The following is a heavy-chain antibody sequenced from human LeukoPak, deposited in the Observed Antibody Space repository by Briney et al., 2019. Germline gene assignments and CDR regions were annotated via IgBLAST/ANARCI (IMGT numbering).Heavy chain of an antibody. CDR3: ARGRRPNLRYFDL. J-gene: IGHJ2*01. CDR2: INHSGST. V-gene: IGHV4-34*01. Sequence: SETLSLTCAVYGGSFSGYYWSWIRQPPGKGLEWIGEINHSGSTNYNPSLKSRVTISVDTSKNQFSLKLSSVTAADTAVYYCARGRRPNLRYFDLWGRGTLVTVSS. D-gene: IGHD2-8*01. CDR1: GGSFSGYY.